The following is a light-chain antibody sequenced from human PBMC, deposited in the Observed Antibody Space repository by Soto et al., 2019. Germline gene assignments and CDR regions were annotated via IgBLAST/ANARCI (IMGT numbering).Light chain of an antibody. CDR1: QSIRKY. V-gene: IGKV1-39*01. CDR2: AAS. CDR3: QQSGDTPPWT. Sequence: DIQMTQSPSSLAASVGDRVIITCRASQSIRKYLNWYQHKPGKVPTLLIYAASSLQSGVPSRFSGSGSGTEFTLTITSLQPEDFATYYCQQSGDTPPWTFGQGTTGDIK. J-gene: IGKJ1*01.